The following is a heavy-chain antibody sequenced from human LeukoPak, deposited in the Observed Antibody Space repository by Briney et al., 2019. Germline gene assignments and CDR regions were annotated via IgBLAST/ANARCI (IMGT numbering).Heavy chain of an antibody. Sequence: ASVKVSCKASGGTFSSYAISWARQAPGQGLEWMGRIIPILGIANYAQKFQGRVTITADKSTSTAYMELSSLRSEDTAVYYCATEPGITMVRGVIDYWGQGTLVTVSS. V-gene: IGHV1-69*04. CDR3: ATEPGITMVRGVIDY. CDR2: IIPILGIA. D-gene: IGHD3-10*01. CDR1: GGTFSSYA. J-gene: IGHJ4*02.